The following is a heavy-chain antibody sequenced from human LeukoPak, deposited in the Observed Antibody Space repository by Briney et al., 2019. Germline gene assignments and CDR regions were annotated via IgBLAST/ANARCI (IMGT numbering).Heavy chain of an antibody. V-gene: IGHV3-9*01. CDR1: GFTFDDYA. D-gene: IGHD3-3*01. CDR2: ISWNSGSI. CDR3: ARDYLEFGVVIMDAFDI. Sequence: PGGSLRLSCAASGFTFDDYAMHWVRQAPGKGLEWVSGISWNSGSIGYADSVKGRFTISRDNAKNSLYLQMNSLRAEDTAVYYCARDYLEFGVVIMDAFDIWGQGTMVTVSS. J-gene: IGHJ3*02.